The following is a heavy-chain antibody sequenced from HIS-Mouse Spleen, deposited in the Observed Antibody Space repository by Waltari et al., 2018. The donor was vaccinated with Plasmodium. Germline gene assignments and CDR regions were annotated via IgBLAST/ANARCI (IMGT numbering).Heavy chain of an antibody. CDR3: ASSWYWYFDL. J-gene: IGHJ2*01. CDR2: IKQDGSEK. D-gene: IGHD6-13*01. V-gene: IGHV3-7*01. CDR1: GSPFRSYW. Sequence: EVQLVESGGGLVKPGGYLRLSCAASGSPFRSYWMSWVRQAPGKGLEWVANIKQDGSEKYYVDSVKGRFTISRDNAKNSLYLQMNSLRAEDTAVYYCASSWYWYFDLWGRGTLVTVSS.